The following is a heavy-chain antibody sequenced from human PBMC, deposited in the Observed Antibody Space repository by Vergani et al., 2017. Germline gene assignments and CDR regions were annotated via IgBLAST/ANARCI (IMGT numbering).Heavy chain of an antibody. J-gene: IGHJ4*02. CDR1: GFTFSSYE. CDR3: AKDRFSARGVTDY. D-gene: IGHD3-10*01. Sequence: EVQLVESGGGLVQPGGSLRLSCAASGFTFSSYEMNWVRQAPGKGLEGVSYISSSGSNIDYADSVKGRFTISRDNSKNTLNLQMNSLRAEDTAVYYCAKDRFSARGVTDYWGQGTLVTVSS. CDR2: ISSSGSNI. V-gene: IGHV3-48*03.